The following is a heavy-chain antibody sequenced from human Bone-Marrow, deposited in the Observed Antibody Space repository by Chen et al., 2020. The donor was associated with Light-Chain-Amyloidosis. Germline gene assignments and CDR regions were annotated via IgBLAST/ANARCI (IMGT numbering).Heavy chain of an antibody. J-gene: IGHJ4*02. D-gene: IGHD6-13*01. CDR1: GFSVSSIY. CDR2: IYNDADGSR. CDR3: ARGSRAAGGLGSGYFDS. V-gene: IGHV3-53*02. Sequence: DVQLVETGGGLIRPGGSLSLSCAVSGFSVSSIYMNWVRQAPGKAPEWVAVIYNDADGSRHYPDSVRGRFAISSDTSKNSIYLQMNSLRPEDTAIYYCARGSRAAGGLGSGYFDSWGQGIRVTVSS.